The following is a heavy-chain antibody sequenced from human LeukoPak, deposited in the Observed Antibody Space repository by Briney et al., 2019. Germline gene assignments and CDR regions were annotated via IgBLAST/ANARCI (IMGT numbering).Heavy chain of an antibody. D-gene: IGHD6-13*01. J-gene: IGHJ4*02. CDR2: ISYDGSNK. CDR1: GFTFSSYA. Sequence: GGSLRLSCAASGFTFSSYAMHWVRQAPDKGLEGVAVISYDGSNKYYADSVKGRFTISRDNSKNTLYLQMNSLRAEDTAVYYCARARPGIALFGYWGQGTLVTVSS. CDR3: ARARPGIALFGY. V-gene: IGHV3-30-3*01.